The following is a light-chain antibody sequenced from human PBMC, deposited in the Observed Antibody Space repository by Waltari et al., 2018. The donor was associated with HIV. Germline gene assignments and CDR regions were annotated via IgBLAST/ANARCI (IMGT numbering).Light chain of an antibody. CDR3: QQYNNWPGT. CDR1: QTVLYSSNNKNY. J-gene: IGKJ2*01. Sequence: DIVMTQSPDSLAVSLGERATINCKSSQTVLYSSNNKNYLAWYQQKPGQPPKLLIYWASTRESGVPDRFSGSGSGTDFTLTISSLQAEDVAVYYCQQYNNWPGTFGQGTKLEIK. CDR2: WAS. V-gene: IGKV4-1*01.